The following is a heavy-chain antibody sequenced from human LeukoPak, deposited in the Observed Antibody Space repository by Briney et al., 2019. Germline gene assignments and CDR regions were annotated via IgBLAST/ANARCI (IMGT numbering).Heavy chain of an antibody. CDR3: AKVPTRRYYYGMDV. V-gene: IGHV3-23*01. CDR1: GFTFSSYA. Sequence: GGSLRLSCAASGFTFSSYAMSWVRQAPGKGLEWVSAISGSGGSTYYADSVKGRFTISRDNSKNTLYLQMNSLRAEDTAVYYCAKVPTRRYYYGMDVWGQGTTVTVSS. CDR2: ISGSGGST. J-gene: IGHJ6*02.